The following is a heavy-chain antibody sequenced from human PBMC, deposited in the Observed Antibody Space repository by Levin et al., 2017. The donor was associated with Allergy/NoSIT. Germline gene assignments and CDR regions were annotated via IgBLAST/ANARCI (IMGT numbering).Heavy chain of an antibody. CDR3: AKASSVAVAGYHYYYYYMDV. CDR1: GFTFSSYA. D-gene: IGHD6-19*01. Sequence: GGSLRLSCAASGFTFSSYAMSWVRQAPGKGLEWVSAISGSGGSTYYADSVKGRFTISRDNSKNTLYLQMNSLRAEDTAVYYCAKASSVAVAGYHYYYYYMDVWGKGTTVTVSS. J-gene: IGHJ6*03. CDR2: ISGSGGST. V-gene: IGHV3-23*01.